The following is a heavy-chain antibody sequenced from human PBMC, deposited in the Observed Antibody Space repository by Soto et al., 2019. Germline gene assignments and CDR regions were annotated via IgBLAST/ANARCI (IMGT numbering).Heavy chain of an antibody. V-gene: IGHV3-15*07. Sequence: EVQLVESGGGLVKPGGSLRLSCAASGFTFSNAWMNWVRQAPGKGLEWVGRIKSKTDGGTTDYAAPVKGRFTISRDDSKNTLYLQMNSLKTEDTAVYYCTTDNENCSSTSCYAIGYLSAFDIWGQGTMVTVSS. CDR3: TTDNENCSSTSCYAIGYLSAFDI. D-gene: IGHD2-2*01. J-gene: IGHJ3*02. CDR2: IKSKTDGGTT. CDR1: GFTFSNAW.